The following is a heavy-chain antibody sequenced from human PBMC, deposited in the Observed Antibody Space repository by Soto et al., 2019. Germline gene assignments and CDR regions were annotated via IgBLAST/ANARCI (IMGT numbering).Heavy chain of an antibody. Sequence: PGGSLRLSCAASGFTFDDYAMHWVRQAPGKGLEWVSGISWNSGSIGYADSVKGRFTISRDNAKNSLYLQMNSLRAEDTALYYCAKDANYWFVRYFDYWGQGTLVTVSS. D-gene: IGHD2-8*02. CDR1: GFTFDDYA. J-gene: IGHJ4*02. V-gene: IGHV3-9*01. CDR2: ISWNSGSI. CDR3: AKDANYWFVRYFDY.